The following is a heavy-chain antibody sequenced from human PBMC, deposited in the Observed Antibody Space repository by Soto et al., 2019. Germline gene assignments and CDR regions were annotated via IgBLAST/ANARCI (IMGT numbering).Heavy chain of an antibody. CDR3: ARAGGSYDFWSGFDY. D-gene: IGHD3-3*01. V-gene: IGHV1-24*01. Sequence: ASVKVSCKVSGYTLTELSMHWVRQAPGKGLEWMGGFDPEDGETIYAQKFQGRVTISVDTSKNQFSLKLSSVTAADTAVYYCARAGGSYDFWSGFDYWGQGTLVTVSS. J-gene: IGHJ4*02. CDR2: FDPEDGET. CDR1: GYTLTELS.